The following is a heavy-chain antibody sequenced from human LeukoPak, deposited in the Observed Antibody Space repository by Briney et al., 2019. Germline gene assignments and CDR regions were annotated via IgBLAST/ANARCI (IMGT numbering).Heavy chain of an antibody. D-gene: IGHD1-26*01. Sequence: SVKVSCKASGGTFSSYAISWVRQAPGQGLEWVGGIIPIFGTANYAQKFQGRVTITADESTSTAYMELSSLRSEDTAVYYCARVKLLRADYYYYGMDVWGQGTTVTVSS. CDR2: IIPIFGTA. CDR3: ARVKLLRADYYYYGMDV. J-gene: IGHJ6*02. V-gene: IGHV1-69*13. CDR1: GGTFSSYA.